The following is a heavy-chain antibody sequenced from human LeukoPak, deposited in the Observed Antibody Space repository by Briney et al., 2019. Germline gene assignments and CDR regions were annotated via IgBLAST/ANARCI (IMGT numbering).Heavy chain of an antibody. J-gene: IGHJ4*02. CDR2: IYYSGST. D-gene: IGHD3-10*01. Sequence: PSETLSLTCTVSGGSISGYYWSWIRQPPGKGLEWIGYIYYSGSTSYNPSLKSRVTISVDTSKNQFSLKLSSVTAADTAVYYCARESHLWFGELFDYWGQGTLVTVSS. CDR1: GGSISGYY. CDR3: ARESHLWFGELFDY. V-gene: IGHV4-59*01.